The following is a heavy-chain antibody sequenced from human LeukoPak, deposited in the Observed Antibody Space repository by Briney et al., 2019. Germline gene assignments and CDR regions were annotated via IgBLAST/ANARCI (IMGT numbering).Heavy chain of an antibody. D-gene: IGHD1-26*01. J-gene: IGHJ4*02. CDR2: INPNSGGT. V-gene: IGHV1-2*02. CDR1: GYTFTGYY. Sequence: GASVKVSCKASGYTFTGYYMHWVRQAPGQGLEWMGWINPNSGGTNYAQKFQGRVTMTRDTCISTAYMELSRLRSDDTAVYYCARDKGKYSGSYPLDYWGQGTLVTVSS. CDR3: ARDKGKYSGSYPLDY.